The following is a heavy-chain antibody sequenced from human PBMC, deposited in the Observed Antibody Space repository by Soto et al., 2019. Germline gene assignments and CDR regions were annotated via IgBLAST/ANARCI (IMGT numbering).Heavy chain of an antibody. D-gene: IGHD6-25*01. CDR3: ARGRGYVYGSNFYGLDV. Sequence: SETLSLTCGVYRGSFSGFYWSWVRQTPGGGLEWIGEINHSGTTNYNPSFQNRVTISVDKSTNNFSLKMTSVTGADAAVYYCARGRGYVYGSNFYGLDVWGQGTTVTVSS. J-gene: IGHJ6*02. V-gene: IGHV4-34*01. CDR1: RGSFSGFY. CDR2: INHSGTT.